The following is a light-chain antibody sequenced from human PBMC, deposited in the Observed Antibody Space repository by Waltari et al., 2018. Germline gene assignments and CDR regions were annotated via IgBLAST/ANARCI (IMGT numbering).Light chain of an antibody. Sequence: QTVVTQEPSLSVSPGGTVTLTFALSSGSLSSTSYASWYQQTPGQAPRTVWYKAESRSSGVPDRFAGSILGTKAALTITGAQADDESDYYCLLYMGSGIWVFGGGTKLTVL. J-gene: IGLJ3*02. CDR3: LLYMGSGIWV. CDR2: KAE. CDR1: SGSLSSTSY. V-gene: IGLV8-61*01.